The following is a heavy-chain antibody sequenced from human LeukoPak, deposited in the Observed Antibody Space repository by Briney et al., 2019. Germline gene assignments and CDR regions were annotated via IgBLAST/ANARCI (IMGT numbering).Heavy chain of an antibody. CDR3: ARRAGAYSHPYDY. D-gene: IGHD4/OR15-4a*01. Sequence: GGSLRLSCAASGFTFSSYGMSWVRQAPGKGLEWVSAISGSGGSTYYADSVKGRFAISRDNSKNTLYLQMNSLRAEDTAVYYCARRAGAYSHPYDYWGQGTLVTVSS. CDR2: ISGSGGST. V-gene: IGHV3-23*01. J-gene: IGHJ4*02. CDR1: GFTFSSYG.